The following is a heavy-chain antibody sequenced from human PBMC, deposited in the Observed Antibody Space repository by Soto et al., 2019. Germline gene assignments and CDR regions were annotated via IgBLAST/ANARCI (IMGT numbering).Heavy chain of an antibody. Sequence: GESLKISCTASGFTFNNKCMHWVRQAPGKGLVWLSRIDGAAATTNYADSVKGRFTISRDNAKNIVFLHVNGLTDEDTAVYYCARGGAMGVDYWGQGTLVTAPQ. J-gene: IGHJ4*02. CDR3: ARGGAMGVDY. CDR2: IDGAAATT. D-gene: IGHD1-26*01. V-gene: IGHV3-74*01. CDR1: GFTFNNKC.